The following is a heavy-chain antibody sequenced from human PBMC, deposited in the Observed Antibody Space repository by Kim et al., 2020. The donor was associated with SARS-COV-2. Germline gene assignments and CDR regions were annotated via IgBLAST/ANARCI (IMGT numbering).Heavy chain of an antibody. V-gene: IGHV3-30*04. D-gene: IGHD4-17*01. Sequence: GGSLRLSCAASGFTFSSYAMHWVRQAPGKGLEWVAVISYDGSNKYYADSVKGRFTISRDNSKNTLYLQMNSLRAEDTAVHYCARDSDTYYGDYEAFDYWG. CDR3: ARDSDTYYGDYEAFDY. J-gene: IGHJ4*01. CDR1: GFTFSSYA. CDR2: ISYDGSNK.